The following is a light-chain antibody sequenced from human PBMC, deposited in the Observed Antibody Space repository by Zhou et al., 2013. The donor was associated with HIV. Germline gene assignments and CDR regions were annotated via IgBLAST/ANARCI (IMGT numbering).Light chain of an antibody. J-gene: IGKJ1*01. V-gene: IGKV3-11*01. CDR1: QSVSRY. CDR3: QQRGNWPWT. Sequence: EIVLTQSPATLSLSPGERATLSCRASQSVSRYLNWFQQKPGQAPRLLIYDASNRAPGIPARFSGSGSGTDFTLTISGLEPEDFAVYYCQQRGNWPWTFGQGTKVAIK. CDR2: DAS.